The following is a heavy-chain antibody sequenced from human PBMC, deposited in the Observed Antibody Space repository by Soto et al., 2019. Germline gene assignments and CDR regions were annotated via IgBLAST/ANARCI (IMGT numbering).Heavy chain of an antibody. CDR3: ARDMMMITFGGVIVRAFDY. V-gene: IGHV4-61*01. CDR1: GGSVSSGSYY. J-gene: IGHJ4*02. D-gene: IGHD3-16*02. Sequence: QVQLQESGPGLVKPSETLSLTCTVSGGSVSSGSYYWSWIRQPPGKGLEWIGYIYYSGSTNYNPSRKSRVTISVETSKNQCSLKLSSVTAADTAVYYCARDMMMITFGGVIVRAFDYWGQGTLVTVSS. CDR2: IYYSGST.